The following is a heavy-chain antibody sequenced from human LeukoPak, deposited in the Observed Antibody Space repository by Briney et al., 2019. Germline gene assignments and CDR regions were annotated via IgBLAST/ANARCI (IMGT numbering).Heavy chain of an antibody. CDR3: ARHITGPYYYDSSGYYFDY. D-gene: IGHD3-22*01. V-gene: IGHV4-39*01. CDR1: GGSISSSSYY. J-gene: IGHJ4*02. CDR2: IYYSGST. Sequence: SEALSLTCTVSGGSISSSSYYWGWIRQPPGKGLEWIGSIYYSGSTYYNPSLKSRVTISVDTSKNQFSLKLSSVTAADTAVYYCARHITGPYYYDSSGYYFDYWGQGTLVTVSS.